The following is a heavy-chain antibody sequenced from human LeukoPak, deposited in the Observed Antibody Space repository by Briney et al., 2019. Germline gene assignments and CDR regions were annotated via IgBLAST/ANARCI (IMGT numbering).Heavy chain of an antibody. D-gene: IGHD3-10*01. CDR2: FDPEDGET. CDR3: ATEGKMVRGVYTDF. Sequence: ASVTVSCKVSGYTLTELSMHWVRQAPGKGLEWMGRFDPEDGETLYAQKFQGRVTMTADTSTDTAYMELSSLRSEDTAVYYCATEGKMVRGVYTDFWGQGTLVTVSS. J-gene: IGHJ4*02. CDR1: GYTLTELS. V-gene: IGHV1-24*01.